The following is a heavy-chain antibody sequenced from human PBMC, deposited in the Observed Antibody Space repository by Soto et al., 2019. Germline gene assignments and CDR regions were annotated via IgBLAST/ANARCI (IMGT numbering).Heavy chain of an antibody. V-gene: IGHV3-33*01. CDR1: GFTFSSYG. J-gene: IGHJ5*02. Sequence: QVQLVESGGGAVQPGRSLRLSCAASGFTFSSYGMHWVRQAPGKGLEWVAVIWYDGSNKYYADSVKGRFTISRDNSKNTLYLQMNSLRAEDTAVYYCARDAKRWLHLRGPNWFDPWGQGTLVTVSS. D-gene: IGHD5-12*01. CDR2: IWYDGSNK. CDR3: ARDAKRWLHLRGPNWFDP.